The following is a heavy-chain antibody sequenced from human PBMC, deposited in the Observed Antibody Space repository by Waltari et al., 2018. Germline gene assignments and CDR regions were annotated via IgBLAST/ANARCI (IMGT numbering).Heavy chain of an antibody. CDR1: EFTFSSYA. CDR2: ISYNERNI. V-gene: IGHV3-30*04. D-gene: IGHD3-22*01. J-gene: IGHJ6*02. Sequence: QVQLVESGGGVVQPGRSLRLSCAASEFTFSSYAMHWVRQAPGKGLEWVAVISYNERNIYYVDSVKGRFTISRDNSKKMLYPQMNNLRPEDTAVYYCARDYCDRTNCHGMDVWGQGTTVTVSS. CDR3: ARDYCDRTNCHGMDV.